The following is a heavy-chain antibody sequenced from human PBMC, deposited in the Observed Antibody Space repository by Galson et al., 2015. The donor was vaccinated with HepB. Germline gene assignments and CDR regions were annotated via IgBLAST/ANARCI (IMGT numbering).Heavy chain of an antibody. Sequence: SLRLSCAASRFTFSSYWMNWVRQAPGKGLEWVANIREDGSEKYYEDSVKGRFTISRDNAKNSLYLQMNSLRAEDTAVYYCAREGYYSYGMDVWGQGTTVTVSS. CDR2: IREDGSEK. CDR1: RFTFSSYW. CDR3: AREGYYSYGMDV. V-gene: IGHV3-7*01. J-gene: IGHJ6*02.